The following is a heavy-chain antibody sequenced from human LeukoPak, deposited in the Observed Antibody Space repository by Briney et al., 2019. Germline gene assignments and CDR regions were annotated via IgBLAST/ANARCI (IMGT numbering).Heavy chain of an antibody. Sequence: PGGSLRLSCAASGFTFSSHAMSWVRQAPGKGLEWVSTVSGSGGNTHYTDSVKGRFTISRDNSKNTLYLQMNSLRAEDTAVYYCATSGLRSGYYVWGQGTLVTVSS. CDR1: GFTFSSHA. J-gene: IGHJ4*02. CDR2: VSGSGGNT. D-gene: IGHD3-10*02. V-gene: IGHV3-23*01. CDR3: ATSGLRSGYYV.